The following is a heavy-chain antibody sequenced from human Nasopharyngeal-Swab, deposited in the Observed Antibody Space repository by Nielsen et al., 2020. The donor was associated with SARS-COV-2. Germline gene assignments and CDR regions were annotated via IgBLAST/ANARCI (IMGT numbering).Heavy chain of an antibody. V-gene: IGHV1-69*06. D-gene: IGHD2-8*01. J-gene: IGHJ5*02. Sequence: PVKVSCKAFGDTFSSSAITWVRQAPGQGLEWMGGIIPMFGTADYAQKFQGRVTITADRSTSTAYMEMNSLRSEDTAVYYCARAHPRSCTDGVCFRSQVYNWFDPWGQGTLVTVSS. CDR1: GDTFSSSA. CDR2: IIPMFGTA. CDR3: ARAHPRSCTDGVCFRSQVYNWFDP.